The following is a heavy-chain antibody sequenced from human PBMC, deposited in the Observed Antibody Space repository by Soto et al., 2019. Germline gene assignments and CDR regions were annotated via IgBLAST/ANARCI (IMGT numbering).Heavy chain of an antibody. CDR1: GIPVSSNY. Sequence: EVQLVESGGGLVQPGGSLRLSCAASGIPVSSNYMTWVRQAPGKGLEWVSVLHSGGDTYYANSVKGRFTISRHDSTNTLFLQTNRLTPEDTAVYFWTRVLGCYLVPRIHVWGWVTTV. D-gene: IGHD1-26*01. CDR3: TRVLGCYLVPRIHV. V-gene: IGHV3-53*04. CDR2: LHSGGDT. J-gene: IGHJ6*02.